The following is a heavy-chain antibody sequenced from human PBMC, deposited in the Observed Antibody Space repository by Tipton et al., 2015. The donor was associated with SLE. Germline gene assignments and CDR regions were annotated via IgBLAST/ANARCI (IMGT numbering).Heavy chain of an antibody. D-gene: IGHD3-10*01. CDR1: GFTFSSYA. J-gene: IGHJ6*02. CDR2: ISYDGSNK. V-gene: IGHV3-30*04. CDR3: ARHPNRSPGNYYYGLDV. Sequence: SLRLSCAASGFTFSSYAMHWVRQAPGKGLEWVAVISYDGSNKYYADSVKGRFTISRDNSKNTLYLQMNSLRAEDTAVYYCARHPNRSPGNYYYGLDVWGQGTTVTVSS.